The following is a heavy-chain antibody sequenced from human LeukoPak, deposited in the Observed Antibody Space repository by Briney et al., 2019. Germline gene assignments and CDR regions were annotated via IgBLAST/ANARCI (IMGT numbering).Heavy chain of an antibody. CDR3: ARDRIAAAVLDH. D-gene: IGHD6-13*01. CDR1: GYTFTSYY. J-gene: IGHJ4*02. CDR2: INPSGGST. Sequence: ASVKVSCKASGYTFTSYYMHWVRQAPGQGLEWMGIINPSGGSTSYAQKFQGRVTMTRDTSTNTVYMELSSLRSEDTAVYYCARDRIAAAVLDHWGQGTLVTVSS. V-gene: IGHV1-46*01.